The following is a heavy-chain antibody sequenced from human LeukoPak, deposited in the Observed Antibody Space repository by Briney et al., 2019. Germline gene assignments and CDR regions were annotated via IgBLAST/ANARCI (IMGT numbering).Heavy chain of an antibody. J-gene: IGHJ4*02. CDR2: IRYDGSNK. CDR3: ARGPAADTGRTDY. V-gene: IGHV3-30*02. CDR1: GFTFSSYG. Sequence: GGSLRLSCAASGFTFSSYGMHWVRQAPVKGLEWVAFIRYDGSNKYYADSVKGRFTISRDNSKNTLYLQMNSLRAEDTAVYYYARGPAADTGRTDYWRQGTLVTVSS. D-gene: IGHD6-13*01.